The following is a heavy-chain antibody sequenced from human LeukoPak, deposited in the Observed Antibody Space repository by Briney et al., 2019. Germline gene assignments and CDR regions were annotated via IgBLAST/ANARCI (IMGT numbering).Heavy chain of an antibody. D-gene: IGHD5-18*01. V-gene: IGHV1-2*02. CDR3: ARDMDTGPDLFDY. CDR2: INPNSGDT. J-gene: IGHJ4*02. CDR1: GYTFTGYY. Sequence: GASVKVSCKASGYTFTGYYLHWVRQAPGQGLELMGWINPNSGDTDYAQNFQGRVTMTRDTSISTAYLDLSRLRSDDTAVYYCARDMDTGPDLFDYWGQGTLVTVSS.